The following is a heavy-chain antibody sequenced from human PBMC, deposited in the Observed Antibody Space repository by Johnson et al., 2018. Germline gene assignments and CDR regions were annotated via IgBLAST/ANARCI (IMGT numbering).Heavy chain of an antibody. CDR2: IKQDGSEK. D-gene: IGHD3-9*01. V-gene: IGHV3-7*01. J-gene: IGHJ6*03. CDR3: APGTRTMFCMVNHYYYSDMDV. Sequence: VQLVESGGGLVQPGGSLRLSCAASGFTFSSYWMSWVRQAPGKGLEWLANIKQDGSEKYYVGSVKGRFTISRDNAKNSLYLQLNSLRGEDPSVYYGAPGTRTMFCMVNHYYYSDMDVWGKGTTVTVS. CDR1: GFTFSSYW.